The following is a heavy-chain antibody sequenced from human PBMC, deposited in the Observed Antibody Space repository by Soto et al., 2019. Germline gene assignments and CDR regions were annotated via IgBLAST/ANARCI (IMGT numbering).Heavy chain of an antibody. J-gene: IGHJ4*02. D-gene: IGHD3-22*01. Sequence: PSETLSLTCTVSGGSISIYSWNWIRQPPGKGLEWIGSIYNSGTTNYNPSLKSRVTISVDTSKNQFSLKLSSVTAADTAVYYCAKSSAWHLFDYWGRGTLVT. V-gene: IGHV4-59*01. CDR2: IYNSGTT. CDR1: GGSISIYS. CDR3: AKSSAWHLFDY.